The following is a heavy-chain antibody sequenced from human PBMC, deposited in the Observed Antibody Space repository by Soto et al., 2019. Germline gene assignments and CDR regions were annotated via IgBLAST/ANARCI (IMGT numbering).Heavy chain of an antibody. V-gene: IGHV6-1*01. CDR3: ARGEQYSGRIFDY. D-gene: IGHD1-26*01. Sequence: SQTLSLTCAITGDSVSSNRAGWSWVGQSPSRGLEWLGRTYYRSKWYYEYAVSVRGRITINPDTSKNQYSLQLNSVTPEDTAVYFCARGEQYSGRIFDYWGQPTLVTV. CDR1: GDSVSSNRAG. J-gene: IGHJ5*01. CDR2: TYYRSKWYY.